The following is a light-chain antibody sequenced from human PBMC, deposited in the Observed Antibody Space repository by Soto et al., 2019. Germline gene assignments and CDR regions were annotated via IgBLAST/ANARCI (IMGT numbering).Light chain of an antibody. V-gene: IGLV2-23*01. CDR2: EAS. Sequence: QSALTQPASVSGSLGQSITISCTGTNSDVGSHNFVSWYQQYPGKAPKLLIYEASKRPSGLSNRFSGSKSGNTASLTISGLQAEDEADYYCCSLTNGATWVFGGGTQLTVL. CDR1: NSDVGSHNF. CDR3: CSLTNGATWV. J-gene: IGLJ3*02.